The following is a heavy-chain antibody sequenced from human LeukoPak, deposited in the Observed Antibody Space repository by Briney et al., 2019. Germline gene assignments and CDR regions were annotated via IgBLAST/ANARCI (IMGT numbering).Heavy chain of an antibody. CDR2: MYTNGES. J-gene: IGHJ4*02. D-gene: IGHD3-22*01. CDR3: ARRVHYYDTSGYSYYFDY. Sequence: SETLSLTCTVSRGSINNQYWSWIRQPAGKGLEWIGRMYTNGESDYNPSLKSRVAMSVDTSKSQFSLKLKYMTAADTALYYCARRVHYYDTSGYSYYFDYWGQGTLVTVSS. CDR1: RGSINNQY. V-gene: IGHV4-4*07.